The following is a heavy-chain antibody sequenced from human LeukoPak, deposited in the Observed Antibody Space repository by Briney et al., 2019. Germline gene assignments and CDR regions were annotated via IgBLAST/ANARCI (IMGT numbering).Heavy chain of an antibody. D-gene: IGHD3-22*01. V-gene: IGHV3-21*04. J-gene: IGHJ4*02. CDR2: ISVRSNYI. CDR3: VRLRRNSDTSGFYYYYDY. CDR1: GYTFSSYS. Sequence: PGGSLRLSCAASGYTFSSYSINWVRQAPGKGLEWVSSISVRSNYIYYADSVRGRFIISRDDARNSLYLQMKSLRADDTTVYYCVRLRRNSDTSGFYYYYDYWGQGTLVTVSS.